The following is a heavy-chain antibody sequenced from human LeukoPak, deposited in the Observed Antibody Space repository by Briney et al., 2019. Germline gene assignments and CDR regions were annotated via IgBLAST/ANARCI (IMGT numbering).Heavy chain of an antibody. D-gene: IGHD6-13*01. Sequence: GGSLRLSCAASGFTFSSYGMHWVRQAPGKGLEWVAVIWYDGSNKYYADSVKGRFTISRDNSKNTLYLQMNSLRAEDTAVYYCARRPMAASGTLFDYWGQGTLVTVSS. J-gene: IGHJ4*02. CDR2: IWYDGSNK. CDR1: GFTFSSYG. V-gene: IGHV3-33*01. CDR3: ARRPMAASGTLFDY.